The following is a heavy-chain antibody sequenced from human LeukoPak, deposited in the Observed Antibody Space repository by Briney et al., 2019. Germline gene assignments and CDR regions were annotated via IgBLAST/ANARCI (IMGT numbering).Heavy chain of an antibody. CDR2: INTNTGNP. V-gene: IGHV7-4-1*02. CDR1: GYTFTSYA. D-gene: IGHD6-13*01. Sequence: ASAKVSCKASGYTFTSYAMNWVRQAPGQGLEWMGWINTNTGNPTYAQGFTGRFVFSLDTSVSTAYLQISSLKAEDTAVYYCVRVSSSSWSDYWGQGTLVTVSS. J-gene: IGHJ4*02. CDR3: VRVSSSSWSDY.